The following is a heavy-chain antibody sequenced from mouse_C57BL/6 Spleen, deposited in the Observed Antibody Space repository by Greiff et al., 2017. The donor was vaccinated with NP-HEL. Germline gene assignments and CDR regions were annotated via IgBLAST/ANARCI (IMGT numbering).Heavy chain of an antibody. Sequence: EVKVVESEGGLVQPGSSMKLSCTASGFTFSDYYMAWVRQVPEKGLEWVANINYDGSSTYYLDSLKSRFIISRDNAKNILYLQMSSLKSEDTATYYCVRGEGYYVDYWGQGTTLTVSS. CDR1: GFTFSDYY. CDR2: INYDGSST. V-gene: IGHV5-16*01. CDR3: VRGEGYYVDY. J-gene: IGHJ2*01.